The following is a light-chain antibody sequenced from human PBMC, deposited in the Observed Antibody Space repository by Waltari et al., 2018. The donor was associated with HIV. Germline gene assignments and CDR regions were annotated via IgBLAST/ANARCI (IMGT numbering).Light chain of an antibody. J-gene: IGKJ2*03. Sequence: DIVMTQSPDSLAVSLGERATINCKSSQSVLYSSNNENYLDWYQQKAGQPPKLVIYWASTRESGVPGRFSGSGSGTDFTLTISSLQAEDVAVYYCQQYYSTPYSFGQGTKLEIK. CDR3: QQYYSTPYS. CDR2: WAS. V-gene: IGKV4-1*01. CDR1: QSVLYSSNNENY.